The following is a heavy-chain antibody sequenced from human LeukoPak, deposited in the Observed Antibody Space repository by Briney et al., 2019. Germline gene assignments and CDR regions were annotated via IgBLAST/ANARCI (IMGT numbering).Heavy chain of an antibody. V-gene: IGHV3-21*04. CDR2: ISSSRSYI. CDR1: GFTFSSYT. CDR3: AKQAYSSSWFHYYYYGMDV. J-gene: IGHJ6*02. D-gene: IGHD6-13*01. Sequence: GGSLRLSCAASGFTFSSYTMNWVRQAPGKGLEWVSSISSSRSYIYYADSVKGRFTISRDNAKNSLYLQMNSLRAEDTALYYCAKQAYSSSWFHYYYYGMDVWGQGTTVTVSS.